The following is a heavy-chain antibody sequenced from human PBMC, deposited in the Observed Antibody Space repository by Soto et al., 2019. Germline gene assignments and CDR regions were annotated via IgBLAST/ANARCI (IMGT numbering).Heavy chain of an antibody. J-gene: IGHJ4*02. D-gene: IGHD1-1*01. CDR2: ISGSGSNT. V-gene: IGHV3-23*01. CDR1: GFTFSSYA. Sequence: GGSLRLSCAASGFTFSSYAMTWVRQAPGKGLEWVSGISGSGSNTYYRDSVKGRFTISRDSSKNTLYLQMNNLRVEDSGLYYCARGPRVSSTGTGAHWGRGTLVTVSS. CDR3: ARGPRVSSTGTGAH.